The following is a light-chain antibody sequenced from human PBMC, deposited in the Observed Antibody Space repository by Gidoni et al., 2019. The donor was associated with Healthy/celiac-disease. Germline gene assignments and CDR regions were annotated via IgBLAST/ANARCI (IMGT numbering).Light chain of an antibody. CDR2: GAS. V-gene: IGKV3-20*01. CDR1: QSVSSSY. J-gene: IGKJ5*01. CDR3: QQYGSSPPVT. Sequence: LFTPSPRTLSLSPGERATLSCRASQSVSSSYLAWYQQKPGQAPRLLIYGASSRATGIPDRFSGSGSGTDFTLTISRLEPEDFAVYYCQQYGSSPPVTFGQGTRLEIK.